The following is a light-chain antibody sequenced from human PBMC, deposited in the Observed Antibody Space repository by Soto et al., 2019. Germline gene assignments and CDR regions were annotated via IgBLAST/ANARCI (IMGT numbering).Light chain of an antibody. CDR1: QDIGNS. V-gene: IGKV1-33*01. CDR2: GAT. J-gene: IGKJ5*01. CDR3: QQYDDLPSIT. Sequence: DMQMTQPPSSLSASVGDRVTITCQASQDIGNSLNWYQQLPGKPPKLLIYGATNLEAGVPLRFSGRGSGTHFTFTIASLEPEDIATYSCQQYDDLPSITFGQGTRLEIK.